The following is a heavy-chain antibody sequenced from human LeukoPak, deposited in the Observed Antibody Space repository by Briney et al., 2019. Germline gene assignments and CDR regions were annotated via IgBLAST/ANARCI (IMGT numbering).Heavy chain of an antibody. Sequence: ASVKVSCKAFGYTFTGYYMHWVRQAPGQGLEWMGWTNPNSGGTNYAQKFQGRVTMTRDTSISTAYMELSRLRSDDTAVYYCARVGGSGENWFDPWGQGTLVTVSS. D-gene: IGHD3-10*01. CDR3: ARVGGSGENWFDP. CDR1: GYTFTGYY. J-gene: IGHJ5*02. CDR2: TNPNSGGT. V-gene: IGHV1-2*02.